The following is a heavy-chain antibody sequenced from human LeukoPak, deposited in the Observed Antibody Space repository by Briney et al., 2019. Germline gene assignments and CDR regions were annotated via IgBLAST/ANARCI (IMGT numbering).Heavy chain of an antibody. V-gene: IGHV3-23*01. D-gene: IGHD2-15*01. J-gene: IGHJ5*02. CDR1: GFSFSSHA. Sequence: GGSLRLSCAASGFSFSSHAMSWVRQPPGKGLEWVAAISNGKTYYADSVRGRFAISRDDSTNTVYLHMNSLRDEDTALYHCVRAAGYCAPVCVKTYCFDPWGQGTLVNVSS. CDR3: VRAAGYCAPVCVKTYCFDP. CDR2: ISNGKT.